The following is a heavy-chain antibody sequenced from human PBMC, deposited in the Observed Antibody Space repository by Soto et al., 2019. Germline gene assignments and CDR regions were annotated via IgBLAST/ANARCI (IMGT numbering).Heavy chain of an antibody. CDR1: GFTFSNAW. J-gene: IGHJ6*02. Sequence: GGSLRLSCAASGFTFSNAWMNWVRQAPGKGLEWVGRIKSKTDGGTTDYAAPVKGRFTISRDDSKNTLYLQMNSLKTEDTAVYYCTTTYYYDSSGYYDLDYYYGMDVWGQGITVTVSS. CDR3: TTTYYYDSSGYYDLDYYYGMDV. V-gene: IGHV3-15*07. D-gene: IGHD3-22*01. CDR2: IKSKTDGGTT.